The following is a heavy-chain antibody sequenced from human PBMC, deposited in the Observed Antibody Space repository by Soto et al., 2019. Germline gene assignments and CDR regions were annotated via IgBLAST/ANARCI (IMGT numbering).Heavy chain of an antibody. J-gene: IGHJ4*02. D-gene: IGHD2-2*01. CDR2: FSVSGGST. Sequence: PGGSLRLSCAASGFTFSSYAMSWVRQAPGKGLEWVSAFSVSGGSTYYADSVKGRFIISRDNFKNTLYLQMNSLTAEDTAVYYCAKEGGAYCSSTSCRPYYFDYWGQGALVTVSS. CDR1: GFTFSSYA. V-gene: IGHV3-23*01. CDR3: AKEGGAYCSSTSCRPYYFDY.